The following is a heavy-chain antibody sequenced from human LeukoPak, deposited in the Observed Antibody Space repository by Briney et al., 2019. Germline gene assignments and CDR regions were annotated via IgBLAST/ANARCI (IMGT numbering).Heavy chain of an antibody. CDR1: GGTFSSYA. D-gene: IGHD6-19*01. V-gene: IGHV1-69*04. CDR3: ARVGSVAGTFDY. CDR2: IIPILGIA. Sequence: GASVKVSCKASGGTFSSYAISWVRQAPGQGLEGMGRIIPILGIANYAQKFQGRVTITADKSTSTAYMELSSLRSEDTAVYYCARVGSVAGTFDYWGQGTLVTVSS. J-gene: IGHJ4*02.